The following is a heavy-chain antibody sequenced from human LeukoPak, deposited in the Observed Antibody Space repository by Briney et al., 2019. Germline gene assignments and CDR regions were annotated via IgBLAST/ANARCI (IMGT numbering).Heavy chain of an antibody. CDR2: IYHSGST. CDR3: ARTTYFVDPSSYKQEYYYFFYMDV. CDR1: GGSISSSNW. D-gene: IGHD3-10*01. J-gene: IGHJ6*03. V-gene: IGHV4-4*02. Sequence: SETLSLTCAVSGGSISSSNWWSWVRQPPGKGLEWIGEIYHSGSTNYNPSLKSRVTISVDKSKNQFSLKLSSVTAADTAVYYCARTTYFVDPSSYKQEYYYFFYMDVWGKGTTVTISS.